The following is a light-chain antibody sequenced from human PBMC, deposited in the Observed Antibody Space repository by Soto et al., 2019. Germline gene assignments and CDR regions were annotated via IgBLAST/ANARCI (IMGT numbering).Light chain of an antibody. J-gene: IGKJ3*01. Sequence: EIVLTQSPGTLSLSPGERATLSCRVSQSVSSSYLAWYQQKPGQAPRLLIYGASSRATGIPDRFSGSGSGTDFTLTISRLEPEDFAVYYCQHYGTSPFTCGPGTKVD. CDR3: QHYGTSPFT. V-gene: IGKV3-20*01. CDR1: QSVSSSY. CDR2: GAS.